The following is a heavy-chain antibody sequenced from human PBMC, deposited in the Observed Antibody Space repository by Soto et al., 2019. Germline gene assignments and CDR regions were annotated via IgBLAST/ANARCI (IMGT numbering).Heavy chain of an antibody. CDR3: AKEQGYSYGSRGNWFDP. J-gene: IGHJ5*02. D-gene: IGHD5-18*01. V-gene: IGHV3-23*01. CDR2: ISGSGGST. CDR1: GFTFSSYA. Sequence: GSLRLSCAASGFTFSSYAMSWVRQAPGKGLEWVSAISGSGGSTYYADSVKGRFTISRDNSKNTLYLQMNSLRAEDTAVYYCAKEQGYSYGSRGNWFDPWGQGTLVTVSS.